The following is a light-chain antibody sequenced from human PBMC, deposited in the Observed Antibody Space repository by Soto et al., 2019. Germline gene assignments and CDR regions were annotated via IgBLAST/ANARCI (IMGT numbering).Light chain of an antibody. CDR2: GAS. CDR3: QQYNTFPWT. V-gene: IGKV3-20*01. Sequence: EIVLTQSPGTLSLSPGERATLSCRASQSISSSYLAWYQQKPGQAPRLLIYGASSRATDIPDRFSGSGSGTDFTLTISRLEPEDFALYYCQQYNTFPWTFGQGTKV. J-gene: IGKJ1*01. CDR1: QSISSSY.